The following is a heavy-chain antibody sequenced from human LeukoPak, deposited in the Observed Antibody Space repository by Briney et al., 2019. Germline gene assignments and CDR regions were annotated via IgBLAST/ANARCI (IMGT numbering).Heavy chain of an antibody. CDR1: GFTFSSYA. V-gene: IGHV3-33*08. J-gene: IGHJ5*02. D-gene: IGHD3-22*01. Sequence: PGGSLRLSCAASGFTFSSYAMSWVRQAPGKGLEWVALIWYDGSNKYYADSVKGRFTISRDNAKNTLYLQMNSLKTEDTAVYYCTRRAKDDSSGYYSTWGQGTLVTVSS. CDR3: TRRAKDDSSGYYST. CDR2: IWYDGSNK.